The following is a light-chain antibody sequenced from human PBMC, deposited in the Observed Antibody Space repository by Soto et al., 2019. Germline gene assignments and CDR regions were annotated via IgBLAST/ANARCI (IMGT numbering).Light chain of an antibody. Sequence: DVQMTQSPATLSASVGDRVTITCRASQSIRGWLAWYQQKPGKAPKLLIYGASTLESGVPSRFSGSGSGTEFTLTISCLQTEDFVTYCCQQYISTRTFGQGTIVEVK. CDR1: QSIRGW. CDR3: QQYISTRT. J-gene: IGKJ1*01. V-gene: IGKV1-5*03. CDR2: GAS.